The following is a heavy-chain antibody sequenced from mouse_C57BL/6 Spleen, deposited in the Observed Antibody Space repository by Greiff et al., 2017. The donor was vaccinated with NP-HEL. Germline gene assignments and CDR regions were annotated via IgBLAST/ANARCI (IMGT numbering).Heavy chain of an antibody. D-gene: IGHD4-1*01. V-gene: IGHV1-69*01. CDR1: GYTFTSYW. CDR2: IDPSDSYT. Sequence: QVQLQQPGAELVMPGASVKLSCKASGYTFTSYWMHWVKQRPGQGLEWIGEIDPSDSYTNYNQKFKGKSTLTVDKSSSTAYMQLSSLTSEDSAVYYWASLWDGNFDYWGQGTTLTVSS. CDR3: ASLWDGNFDY. J-gene: IGHJ2*01.